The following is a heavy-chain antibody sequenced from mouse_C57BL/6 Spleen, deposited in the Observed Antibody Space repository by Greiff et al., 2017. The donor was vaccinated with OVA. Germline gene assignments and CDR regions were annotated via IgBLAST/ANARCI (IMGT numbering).Heavy chain of an antibody. CDR2: IYPSDSET. J-gene: IGHJ4*01. V-gene: IGHV1-61*01. Sequence: VQLQQPGAELVRPGSSVKLSCKASGYTFPSYWMDWVKQRPGQGLEWIGNIYPSDSETHFNQKFKDKATLTVDKSSSTAYMQLSSLASEDAAVYYCAREGILLAMDYWGQGTSVTVSS. CDR1: GYTFPSYW. D-gene: IGHD6-5*01. CDR3: AREGILLAMDY.